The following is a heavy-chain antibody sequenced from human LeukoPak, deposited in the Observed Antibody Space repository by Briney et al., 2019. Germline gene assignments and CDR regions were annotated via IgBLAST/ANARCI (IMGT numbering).Heavy chain of an antibody. CDR1: GGTFSSYA. Sequence: AASVNVSCKASGGTFSSYAISWVRQAPGQGLEWMGGIIPIFGTANYAQKFQGRVTITTDEYTRTAYMELSSLRSEDTAVYYCAREKGYDSSGYPNYYFDYWGQGTLVTVSS. D-gene: IGHD3-22*01. J-gene: IGHJ4*02. V-gene: IGHV1-69*05. CDR3: AREKGYDSSGYPNYYFDY. CDR2: IIPIFGTA.